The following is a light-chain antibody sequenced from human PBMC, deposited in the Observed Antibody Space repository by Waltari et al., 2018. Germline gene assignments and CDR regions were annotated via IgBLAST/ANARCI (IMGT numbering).Light chain of an antibody. Sequence: DIQMTQSPSTLSASVGDRVTITCRASQSIRSLLAWYQQKRGKAPKFLIYEASSLESGVPSRFSGSSAGTKYTLTISSLQPDDDATYFCQQHDAYARTFGGGTKVEIK. CDR1: QSIRSL. CDR2: EAS. J-gene: IGKJ4*01. CDR3: QQHDAYART. V-gene: IGKV1-5*03.